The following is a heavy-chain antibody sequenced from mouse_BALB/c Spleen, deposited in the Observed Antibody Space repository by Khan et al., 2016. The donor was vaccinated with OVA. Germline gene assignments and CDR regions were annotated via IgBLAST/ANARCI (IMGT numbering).Heavy chain of an antibody. CDR1: GYSFTSYY. V-gene: IGHV1S135*01. Sequence: EVQLQQSGPELMKPGASVKISCKASGYSFTSYYIHWVMQSLGKSLEWIGYIDPFSGGTTYNQKFKGKATLTVDKSSTTAYLHLSTLTSEDSAVSYCTIHGYVASFTYWGQGTLVTVSA. CDR2: IDPFSGGT. CDR3: TIHGYVASFTY. J-gene: IGHJ3*01. D-gene: IGHD2-2*01.